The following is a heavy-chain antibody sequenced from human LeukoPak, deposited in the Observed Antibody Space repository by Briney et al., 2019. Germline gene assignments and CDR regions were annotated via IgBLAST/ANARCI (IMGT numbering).Heavy chain of an antibody. CDR1: GFALSHYS. V-gene: IGHV4-38-2*01. D-gene: IGHD1-26*01. Sequence: GSLRLSCAASGFALSHYSLTWVRQAPGKGLEWIGSIYYSGSTYYNPSLKSRVTISVDTSKNQFSLKLSSVTAAGTAVYYCASGATSGSYAIDYWGQGTLVTVSS. CDR2: IYYSGST. CDR3: ASGATSGSYAIDY. J-gene: IGHJ4*02.